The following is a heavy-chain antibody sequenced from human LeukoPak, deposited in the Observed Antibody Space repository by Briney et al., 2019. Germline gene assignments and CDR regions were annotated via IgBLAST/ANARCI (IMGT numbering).Heavy chain of an antibody. CDR1: GYSFTNYW. CDR2: IYPGDSDT. CDR3: ARRLVGATSLVDY. J-gene: IGHJ4*02. D-gene: IGHD1-26*01. V-gene: IGHV5-51*01. Sequence: GESLKISCQGSGYSFTNYWIGWLRQMPGKGLEWMGIIYPGDSDTRYSPSFQGQVTISADKSISTAYLQWSSLKASDTAMYYCARRLVGATSLVDYWGQGTLVTVSS.